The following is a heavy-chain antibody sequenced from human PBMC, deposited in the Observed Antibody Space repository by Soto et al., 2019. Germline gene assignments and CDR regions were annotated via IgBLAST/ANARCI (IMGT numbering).Heavy chain of an antibody. J-gene: IGHJ4*02. V-gene: IGHV4-34*01. CDR1: GGSFSGYY. CDR3: AIRTLNLYAY. D-gene: IGHD2-8*01. CDR2: INHSGST. Sequence: SEPLSLTRAVYGGSFSGYYWSWIRQPPGKGLEWIGEINHSGSTNYNPSLKSRVTISVDTSKKQFSLKVSSVTAAETAGDYGAIRTLNLYAYSGQGPLVTVPS.